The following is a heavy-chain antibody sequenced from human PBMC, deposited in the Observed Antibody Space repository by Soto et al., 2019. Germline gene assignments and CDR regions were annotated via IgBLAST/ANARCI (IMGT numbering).Heavy chain of an antibody. Sequence: ASVKVSCKASGYTFTSYGISWVRQAPGQGLEWMGWISAYNGNTNYAQKLQGRVTMTTDTSTSTAYMELRSLRSDDSAVYYCARDRDCGDGCYFGYWGQGTLVTVSS. J-gene: IGHJ4*02. V-gene: IGHV1-18*01. CDR1: GYTFTSYG. D-gene: IGHD2-21*02. CDR2: ISAYNGNT. CDR3: ARDRDCGDGCYFGY.